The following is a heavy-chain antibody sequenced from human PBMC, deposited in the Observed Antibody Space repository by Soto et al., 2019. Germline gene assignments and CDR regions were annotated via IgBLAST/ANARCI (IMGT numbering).Heavy chain of an antibody. V-gene: IGHV5-51*01. CDR2: IYPGDSDT. J-gene: IGHJ6*02. CDR1: GYSFTSYW. Sequence: PGEAVKISCKGSGYSFTSYWIGWVRQMPGKGLEWMGIIYPGDSDTRYSPSFQGQVTISADKSISTAYLQWSSLKASDTAMYYCARRGSYYNFWSGYNGMDVWGQGTTVTVSS. CDR3: ARRGSYYNFWSGYNGMDV. D-gene: IGHD3-3*01.